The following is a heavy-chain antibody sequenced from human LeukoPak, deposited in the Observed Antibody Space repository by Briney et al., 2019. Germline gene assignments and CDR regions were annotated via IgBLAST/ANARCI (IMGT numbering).Heavy chain of an antibody. V-gene: IGHV4-61*02. CDR1: GGSISSGSYY. CDR3: ARVSDYVWGSYRSDI. J-gene: IGHJ3*02. D-gene: IGHD3-16*02. CDR2: IYTSGST. Sequence: SETLSLTCTVSGGSISSGSYYWSWIRQPAGKGLEWIGRIYTSGSTNYNPSLKSRVTISVDTSKNQFPLKLSSVTAADTAVSYCARVSDYVWGSYRSDIWGQGTMVTVSS.